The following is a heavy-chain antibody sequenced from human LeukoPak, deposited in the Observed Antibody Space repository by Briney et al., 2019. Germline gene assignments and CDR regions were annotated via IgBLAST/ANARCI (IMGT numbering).Heavy chain of an antibody. CDR3: ARDSEYYDFWSGYPYYFDY. V-gene: IGHV3-7*01. CDR1: GFTFSSYW. CDR2: IKQDGSEK. D-gene: IGHD3-3*01. Sequence: GGSLRLSCAASGFTFSSYWMSWVRQAPGKGLEWVANIKQDGSEKYYVDSVKGRFTISRDNAKNSLYLQMNSLRAEDTAVYYCARDSEYYDFWSGYPYYFDYWGQGTLVTVSS. J-gene: IGHJ4*02.